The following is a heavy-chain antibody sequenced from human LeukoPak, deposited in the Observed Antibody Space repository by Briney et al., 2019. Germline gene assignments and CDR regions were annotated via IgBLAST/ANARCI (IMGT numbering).Heavy chain of an antibody. Sequence: ASVKVSRKASGYTFTSYGISWVRQAPGQGLEWMGWISAYNGNTNYAQKLQGRVTMTTDTSTSTAYMELRSLRSDDTAVYYCARPSNKGIAVANGAFDIWGQGTMVTVSS. CDR2: ISAYNGNT. V-gene: IGHV1-18*01. CDR1: GYTFTSYG. D-gene: IGHD6-19*01. CDR3: ARPSNKGIAVANGAFDI. J-gene: IGHJ3*02.